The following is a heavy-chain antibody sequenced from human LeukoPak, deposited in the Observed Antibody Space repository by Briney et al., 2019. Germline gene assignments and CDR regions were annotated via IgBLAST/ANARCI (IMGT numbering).Heavy chain of an antibody. V-gene: IGHV3-30*18. Sequence: PGGSLRLSCAASGFTFSNFGMHWVRQAPGKGLEWVAVISYDGSSKYYADSVKGRFTISRDNSKKTLYLQMNSLRAEDTAVYYCAKDKGGAWYGGIEYWGQGTLVTVSS. J-gene: IGHJ4*02. D-gene: IGHD6-19*01. CDR3: AKDKGGAWYGGIEY. CDR2: ISYDGSSK. CDR1: GFTFSNFG.